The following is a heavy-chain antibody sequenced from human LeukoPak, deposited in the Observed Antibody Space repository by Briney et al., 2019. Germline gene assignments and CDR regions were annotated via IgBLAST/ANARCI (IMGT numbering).Heavy chain of an antibody. CDR2: IHYSGFN. J-gene: IGHJ4*02. CDR1: GGSINGFF. Sequence: PSETLTLTCAVSGGSINGFFWSWIRQSPGKGLEWIGYIHYSGFNSYNPSLKSRLTISVDTSKNQFSLNLSSVTAADTAVYYCARYDRNSPTYFDSWGQGTLVTVSS. V-gene: IGHV4-59*08. D-gene: IGHD3-9*01. CDR3: ARYDRNSPTYFDS.